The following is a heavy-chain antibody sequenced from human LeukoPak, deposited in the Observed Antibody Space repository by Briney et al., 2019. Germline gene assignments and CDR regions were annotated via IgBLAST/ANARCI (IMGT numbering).Heavy chain of an antibody. D-gene: IGHD6-19*01. CDR3: ARDGMAVAVGYFDL. CDR1: GGSISSSSYY. J-gene: IGHJ2*01. Sequence: PSETLSLTCTVSGGSISSSSYYWGWIRQPPGKGLEWIGSIYYSGSTYYNPSLKSRVTISVDTSKNQFSLKLSSVTAADTAVYYCARDGMAVAVGYFDLWGRGTLVTVSS. CDR2: IYYSGST. V-gene: IGHV4-39*02.